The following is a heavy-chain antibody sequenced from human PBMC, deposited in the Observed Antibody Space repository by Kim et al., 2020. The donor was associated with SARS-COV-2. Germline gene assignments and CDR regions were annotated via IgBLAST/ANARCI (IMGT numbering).Heavy chain of an antibody. CDR3: ARDAAPLRYFDWAHAFDI. V-gene: IGHV3-64*01. Sequence: GGSLRLSCAASGFTFSSYAMHWVRQAPGKGLEYVSAISSNGVSTYYANSVKGRFTISRDNSKNTLYLQMGSLRAEDMAVYYCARDAAPLRYFDWAHAFDIWGQGTMVTVSS. D-gene: IGHD3-9*01. CDR1: GFTFSSYA. CDR2: ISSNGVST. J-gene: IGHJ3*02.